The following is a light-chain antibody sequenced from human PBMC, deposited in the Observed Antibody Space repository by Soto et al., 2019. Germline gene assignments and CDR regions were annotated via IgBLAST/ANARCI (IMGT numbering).Light chain of an antibody. J-gene: IGKJ4*01. CDR2: GAS. V-gene: IGKV3-20*01. CDR3: QQYASSPLT. Sequence: EIVLTQSPGTLSLSSGERATLSCRASQSVRSNYLAWYQQKPGQAPRLLIYGASSRATGIPDRFGGSGSRTDFPLTITRLEPEDFAVYYCQQYASSPLTFPGGPKVEIK. CDR1: QSVRSNY.